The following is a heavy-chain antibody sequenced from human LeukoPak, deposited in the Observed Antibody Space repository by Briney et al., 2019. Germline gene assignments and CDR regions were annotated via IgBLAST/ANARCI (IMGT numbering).Heavy chain of an antibody. CDR1: GFTFSSYA. CDR3: AIQPKTYTAMAHFDY. D-gene: IGHD5-18*01. V-gene: IGHV3-23*01. Sequence: SGGSLRLSCAASGFTFSSYAMSWVRQAPGKGLEWVSAISGSGGSTYYADSVKGRFTISRDNSKNTLYLQMNSMRAEDTAVYYCAIQPKTYTAMAHFDYWGQGTLVTVSS. CDR2: ISGSGGST. J-gene: IGHJ4*02.